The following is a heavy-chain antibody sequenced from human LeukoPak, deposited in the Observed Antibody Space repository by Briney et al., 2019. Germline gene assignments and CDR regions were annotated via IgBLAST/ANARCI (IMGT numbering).Heavy chain of an antibody. J-gene: IGHJ5*02. D-gene: IGHD3-10*01. Sequence: PSETLSLTCAVYGGSFSGYYWSWIRQPPGKGLEWIGEINHSGSTNYNPSLKSRVTISVDTSKNQFSLKLSSVTAADTAVYYCARVQLLWFGESDESNWFDPWGQGTLVTVSS. CDR2: INHSGST. CDR3: ARVQLLWFGESDESNWFDP. V-gene: IGHV4-34*01. CDR1: GGSFSGYY.